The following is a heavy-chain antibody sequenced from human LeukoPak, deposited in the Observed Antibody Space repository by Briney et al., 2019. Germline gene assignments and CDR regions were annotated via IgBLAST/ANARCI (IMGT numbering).Heavy chain of an antibody. Sequence: PGGSLQISCQGSGSRFNSYWIGWVRQLPGKGLEWMGIIYPSDSDARYSPSFQGQVTISADKSISTAYLQWSSLKASDTAMYYCARQGKSSSWSDYWGQGTLVTVSS. CDR1: GSRFNSYW. CDR2: IYPSDSDA. D-gene: IGHD6-13*01. CDR3: ARQGKSSSWSDY. J-gene: IGHJ4*02. V-gene: IGHV5-51*01.